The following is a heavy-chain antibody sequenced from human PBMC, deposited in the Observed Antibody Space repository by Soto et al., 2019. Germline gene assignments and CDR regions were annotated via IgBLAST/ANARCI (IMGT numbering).Heavy chain of an antibody. V-gene: IGHV3-23*01. CDR2: IGESGTPT. CDR3: ARYIPGVRYYGMDV. J-gene: IGHJ6*02. Sequence: LRLSCAASGFTFSSYSMKWVRQAPGKGLEWVSLIGESGTPTYYADSVKGRFTISRDNSGNTLFLEMYSLRAEDTAVYYCARYIPGVRYYGMDVWGQGTTVTVSS. CDR1: GFTFSSYS. D-gene: IGHD2-2*01.